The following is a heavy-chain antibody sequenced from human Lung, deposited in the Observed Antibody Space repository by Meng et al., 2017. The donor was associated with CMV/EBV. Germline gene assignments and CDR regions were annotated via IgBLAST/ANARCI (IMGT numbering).Heavy chain of an antibody. CDR2: TYYSGAT. CDR3: VRDNGVNGTTDY. V-gene: IGHV4-30-4*08. Sequence: TVSGGSNSSYDYYWSWIRQPPGKGLECMGYTYYSGATYSSPSLRGRLTISIDTSRNQFSLKLYSVTAADTAVYYCVRDNGVNGTTDYWGQGTLVTVSS. CDR1: GGSNSSYDYY. J-gene: IGHJ4*02. D-gene: IGHD1/OR15-1a*01.